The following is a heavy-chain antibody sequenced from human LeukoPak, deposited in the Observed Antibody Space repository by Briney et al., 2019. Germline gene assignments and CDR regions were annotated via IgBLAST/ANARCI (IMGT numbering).Heavy chain of an antibody. J-gene: IGHJ4*02. D-gene: IGHD3-10*01. CDR2: IKSKSDGGAT. CDR3: TTVTMVRDNDY. V-gene: IGHV3-15*01. CDR1: GFTFSDDW. Sequence: GGSLRLSCAASGFTFSDDWMNWVRQAPGKGPEWVGRIKSKSDGGATAYAAPVKGRFTISRDDSKNTLYLEMNSLKIEDTAVYYCTTVTMVRDNDYWGQGTLVTVSS.